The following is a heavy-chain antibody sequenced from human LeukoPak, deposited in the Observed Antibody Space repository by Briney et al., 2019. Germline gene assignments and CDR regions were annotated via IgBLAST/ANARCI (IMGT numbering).Heavy chain of an antibody. V-gene: IGHV1-2*02. J-gene: IGHJ4*02. CDR2: INPNSGGT. CDR3: ATIQLWFLGGGGFDY. D-gene: IGHD5-18*01. CDR1: GYTFTGYY. Sequence: ASVKVSCKASGYTFTGYYMHWVRQAPGQGLEWMGWINPNSGGTNYAQKFQGRVTMTRDTSISTAYMELSRLRSDDTAVYYCATIQLWFLGGGGFDYWGQGTLVTVSS.